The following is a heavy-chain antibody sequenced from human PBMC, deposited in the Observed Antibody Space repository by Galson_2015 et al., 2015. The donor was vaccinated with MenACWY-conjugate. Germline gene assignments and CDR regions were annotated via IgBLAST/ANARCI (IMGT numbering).Heavy chain of an antibody. Sequence: SLRLSCAASGFPFSDYYMSWIRQAPGKGLEWVSYISSSSSYTNYADSVKGRFTISRDNAKNSLYLQMNSLRAEDTAVYYCARDLIAIARWGQGTLVTVSS. CDR3: ARDLIAIAR. V-gene: IGHV3-11*05. J-gene: IGHJ5*02. CDR1: GFPFSDYY. CDR2: ISSSSSYT. D-gene: IGHD3-22*01.